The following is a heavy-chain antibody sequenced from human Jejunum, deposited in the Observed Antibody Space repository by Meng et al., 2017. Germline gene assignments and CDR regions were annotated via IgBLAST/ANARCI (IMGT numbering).Heavy chain of an antibody. CDR1: GFIFSGYE. D-gene: IGHD5-24*01. CDR2: ISDSGTTL. Sequence: SLMISCPSSGFIFSGYEMNLVRQAPGKRLEWVSYISDSGTTLHHAASVKCRFTISSDNAKNSLYLQMNSLRAVDTALYYCAREGRDGSYWGVDASDIWGQGTMVTVSS. CDR3: AREGRDGSYWGVDASDI. J-gene: IGHJ3*02. V-gene: IGHV3-48*03.